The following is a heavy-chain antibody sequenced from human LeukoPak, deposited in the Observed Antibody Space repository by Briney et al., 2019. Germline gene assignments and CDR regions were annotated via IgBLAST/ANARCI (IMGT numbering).Heavy chain of an antibody. V-gene: IGHV3-23*01. CDR1: GFTFSNYA. D-gene: IGHD3-10*01. Sequence: PGGSLRLSCAVSGFTFSNYAMSWVRQAPGKGLEWVSGVRGIGRTTVYADSVKGRFTIPRDNSKSMIFLEMNSLGAEDTAVYYCAKDLLHGSGSYSWGVFDYWGQGALVTVPS. CDR3: AKDLLHGSGSYSWGVFDY. CDR2: VRGIGRTT. J-gene: IGHJ4*02.